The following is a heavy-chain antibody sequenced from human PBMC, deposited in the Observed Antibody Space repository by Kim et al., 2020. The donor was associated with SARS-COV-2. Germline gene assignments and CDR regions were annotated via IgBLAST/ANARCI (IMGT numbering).Heavy chain of an antibody. J-gene: IGHJ4*02. Sequence: YYNPSLTSRVTISGDTSKNQFSLKLSSVTAADTAVYYCARRRYFDWLFDYWGQGTLVTVSS. CDR3: ARRRYFDWLFDY. V-gene: IGHV4-39*01. D-gene: IGHD3-9*01.